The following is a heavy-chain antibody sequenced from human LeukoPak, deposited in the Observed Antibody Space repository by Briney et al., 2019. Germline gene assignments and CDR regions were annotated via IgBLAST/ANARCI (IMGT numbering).Heavy chain of an antibody. J-gene: IGHJ6*03. D-gene: IGHD5-12*01. CDR1: GYTLTELS. CDR3: ARAKWPGDYYYYYMDV. V-gene: IGHV1-24*01. CDR2: FDPEDGET. Sequence: ASVKVSCKVSGYTLTELSMHWVRQAPGKGLEWMGGFDPEDGETIYAQKFQGRVTMTEDTSTDTAYMELSSLRSEDTAVYYCARAKWPGDYYYYYMDVWGKGTTVTVSS.